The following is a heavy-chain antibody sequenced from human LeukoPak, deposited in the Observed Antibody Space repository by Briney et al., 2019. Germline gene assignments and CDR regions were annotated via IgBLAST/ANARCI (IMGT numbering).Heavy chain of an antibody. CDR2: FSGRGDST. CDR1: GFTFGTYA. CDR3: AKDGSSSSTYYFYFDY. V-gene: IGHV3-23*01. Sequence: GGSLRLSCAASGFTFGTYAMSWVRQAPGKGLEWVQAFSGRGDSTYYADSVKGRFTISRDYSKNTLYLQMNSLRAEDTAVYYCAKDGSSSSTYYFYFDYWGQGTLVTVSS. J-gene: IGHJ4*02. D-gene: IGHD3-22*01.